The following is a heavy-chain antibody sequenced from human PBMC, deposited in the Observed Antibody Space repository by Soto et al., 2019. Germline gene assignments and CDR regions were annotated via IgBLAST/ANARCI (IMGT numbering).Heavy chain of an antibody. J-gene: IGHJ5*02. Sequence: QVQLVQSGAEVKKPGSSVKVSCKASGGTFSSYAISWVRQAPGQGLEWMGGIIPIFGTANYAQKFQGRVTLTAYESTSRSYTEVSSLGSEDTAVYYCARAEEGIRMGFPPDNWFDPWGQGTLVTVSS. CDR1: GGTFSSYA. D-gene: IGHD4-17*01. CDR3: ARAEEGIRMGFPPDNWFDP. CDR2: IIPIFGTA. V-gene: IGHV1-69*12.